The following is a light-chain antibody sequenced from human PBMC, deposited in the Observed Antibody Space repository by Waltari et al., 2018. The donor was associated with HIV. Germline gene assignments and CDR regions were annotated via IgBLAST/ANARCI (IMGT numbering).Light chain of an antibody. CDR2: ASS. V-gene: IGKV3-20*01. J-gene: IGKJ1*01. CDR1: QTIDQKS. Sequence: VLTQSPATLSVSLGGNATLSCRASQTIDQKSVSWYQQRPGQAPRLVLFASSTRATGIPDRFRGSESGTEFTLTIRRLEPEDFAIYYCHVYGTSPRWTFGPGTRLE. CDR3: HVYGTSPRWT.